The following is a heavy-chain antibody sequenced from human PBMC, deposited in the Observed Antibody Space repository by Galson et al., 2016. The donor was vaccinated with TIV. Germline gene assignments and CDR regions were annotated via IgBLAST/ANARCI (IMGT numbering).Heavy chain of an antibody. D-gene: IGHD3-3*01. CDR2: TYYRSTRYN. Sequence: CAISGDSVSSTSAAWNWIRQSPSRGLEWLGRTYYRSTRYNDYAASLKRRITINPDTSKNQFSLQLTSVTPEDAAVYCCARGAPSVFGVIMTLDYWGQGTLVTVSS. CDR3: ARGAPSVFGVIMTLDY. J-gene: IGHJ4*02. V-gene: IGHV6-1*01. CDR1: GDSVSSTSAA.